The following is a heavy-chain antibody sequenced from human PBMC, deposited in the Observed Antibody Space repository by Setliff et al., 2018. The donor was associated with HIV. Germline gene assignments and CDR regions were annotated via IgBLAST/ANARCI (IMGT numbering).Heavy chain of an antibody. J-gene: IGHJ3*02. V-gene: IGHV4-61*09. CDR2: IHVSGTT. CDR1: GGSITSGSDY. CDR3: ARHRNLDRRGEAFDI. D-gene: IGHD3-10*01. Sequence: SETLSLTCTVSGGSITSGSDYWSWIRQPAGEGLEWIGHIHVSGTTNYNPSLKSRVTISIDTSKHQFSLKLTSVTAADTALYYCARHRNLDRRGEAFDIWGQGTMVTVSS.